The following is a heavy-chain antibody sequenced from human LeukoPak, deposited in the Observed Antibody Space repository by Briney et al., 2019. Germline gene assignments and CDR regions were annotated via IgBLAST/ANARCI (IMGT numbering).Heavy chain of an antibody. CDR3: ARDESSGSLHFDY. Sequence: GGSLRLSCAASGFTFSNFGMHWVRQAPGKGLEWVAVIWFDGSNKYYADSVKGRFTASRDNSKNTLYLQRDSLRAEDTALYYCARDESSGSLHFDYWGQGTLVTVSS. CDR2: IWFDGSNK. V-gene: IGHV3-33*01. CDR1: GFTFSNFG. J-gene: IGHJ4*02. D-gene: IGHD3-10*01.